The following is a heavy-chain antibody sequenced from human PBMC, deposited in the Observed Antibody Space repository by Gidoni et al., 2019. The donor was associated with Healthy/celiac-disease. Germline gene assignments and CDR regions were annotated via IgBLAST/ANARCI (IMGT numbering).Heavy chain of an antibody. V-gene: IGHV3-74*01. D-gene: IGHD3-22*01. CDR1: GFTFSSYW. CDR3: AREEYYYDSSGYYLAGGGVGY. CDR2: INSDGSST. Sequence: EVQLVESGGGLVQPGGSLRLSCAASGFTFSSYWMHWVRQAPGKGLVWVSRINSDGSSTSYADSVKGRFTISRDNAKNTLYLQMNSLRAEDTAVYYCAREEYYYDSSGYYLAGGGVGYWGQGTLVTVSS. J-gene: IGHJ4*02.